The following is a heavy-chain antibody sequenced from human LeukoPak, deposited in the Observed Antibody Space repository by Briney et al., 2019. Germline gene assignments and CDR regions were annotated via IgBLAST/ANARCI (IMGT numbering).Heavy chain of an antibody. Sequence: PGGSLRLSCAASGFTFSTYAMSWVRQAPGKGLEWVSVFSGSGGSTYYADSVKGRFTISRDNAKNSLYLQMNSLRAEDTAVYYCARDKGSSSGVGYWGQGTLVTVSS. CDR3: ARDKGSSSGVGY. CDR1: GFTFSTYA. CDR2: FSGSGGST. V-gene: IGHV3-23*01. J-gene: IGHJ4*02. D-gene: IGHD6-6*01.